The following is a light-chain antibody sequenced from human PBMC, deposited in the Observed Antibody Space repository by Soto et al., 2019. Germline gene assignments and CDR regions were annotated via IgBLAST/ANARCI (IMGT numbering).Light chain of an antibody. J-gene: IGLJ1*01. V-gene: IGLV2-14*03. CDR3: SSYTGTSTYV. Sequence: QSALTQPASVSGSPGQSITISCTGTSSDVGAYNYDSWYQHHPGKAHKLMIYDVSNRPSGVSNRFSGSKSGNTASLTISGLQAEDEADYHCSSYTGTSTYVFGTGTKSPS. CDR2: DVS. CDR1: SSDVGAYNY.